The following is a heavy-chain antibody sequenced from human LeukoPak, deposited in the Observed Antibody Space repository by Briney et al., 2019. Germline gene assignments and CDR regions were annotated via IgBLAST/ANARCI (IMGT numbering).Heavy chain of an antibody. V-gene: IGHV3-30*18. CDR2: ISYDGSNK. CDR3: AKDSKGITVGATTEYYFDY. D-gene: IGHD1-26*01. J-gene: IGHJ4*02. CDR1: GFTFSSYG. Sequence: GRPLRLSCAASGFTFSSYGMHWVRQAPGKGPEWVAVISYDGSNKYHADSVKGRFTISRDNSKNTLYLQMNSLRAEDTAVYYCAKDSKGITVGATTEYYFDYWGQGTLVTVSS.